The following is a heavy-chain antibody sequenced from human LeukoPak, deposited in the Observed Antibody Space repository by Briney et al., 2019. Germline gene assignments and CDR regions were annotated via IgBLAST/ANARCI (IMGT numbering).Heavy chain of an antibody. Sequence: PGETLRLSCAVSGFSVTNNYMSWVRQAPGKGLEWVSVFYVGGATYYADSVKGRFTISRDNSENTLYLQMKSLRAEDTAVYYCARGDGYYFFDYWGQGTLVTVSS. CDR3: ARGDGYYFFDY. CDR2: FYVGGAT. V-gene: IGHV3-53*01. CDR1: GFSVTNNY. J-gene: IGHJ4*02. D-gene: IGHD5-24*01.